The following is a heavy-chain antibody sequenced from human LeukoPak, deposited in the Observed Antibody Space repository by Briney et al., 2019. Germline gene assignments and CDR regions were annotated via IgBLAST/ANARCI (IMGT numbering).Heavy chain of an antibody. CDR1: GFTFSSYW. D-gene: IGHD1-26*01. J-gene: IGHJ4*02. CDR3: ATGVSGSYYSLFDY. Sequence: GSLRLSCAASGFTFSSYWMHWVRQAPGKGLVWVSRINSDGSSTSYADSVKGRFTISRDNAKNTLYLQMNSLRAEDTAVYYCATGVSGSYYSLFDYWGQGTLVTVSS. V-gene: IGHV3-74*01. CDR2: INSDGSST.